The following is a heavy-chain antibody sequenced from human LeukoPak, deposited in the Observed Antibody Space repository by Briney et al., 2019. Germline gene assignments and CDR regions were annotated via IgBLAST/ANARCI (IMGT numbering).Heavy chain of an antibody. CDR2: IYTSGST. CDR1: GGSISSGSYY. Sequence: SETLSLTCTVSGGSISSGSYYWSWIRQPAGKGLEWIGRIYTSGSTNYNPSLKSRVTISVDTSKNQVSLKLRSVTAADTAVYYCARTTESYAGGPGYSYYYYMDVWGKGTTVTISS. J-gene: IGHJ6*03. V-gene: IGHV4-61*02. D-gene: IGHD4-23*01. CDR3: ARTTESYAGGPGYSYYYYMDV.